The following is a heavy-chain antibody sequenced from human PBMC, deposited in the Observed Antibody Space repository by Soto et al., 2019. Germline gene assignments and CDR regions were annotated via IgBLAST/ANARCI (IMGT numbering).Heavy chain of an antibody. CDR3: ARVGSFWSGYYNDYYYGMDV. CDR2: ISSSGSTI. Sequence: HPGGSLRLSCAASGFTFSSYEMNWVRQAPGKGLEWVSYISSSGSTIYYADSVKGRFTISRDNAKNSLYLQMNSLRAEDTAVYYCARVGSFWSGYYNDYYYGMDVWGQGTTVTVSS. J-gene: IGHJ6*02. CDR1: GFTFSSYE. V-gene: IGHV3-48*03. D-gene: IGHD3-3*01.